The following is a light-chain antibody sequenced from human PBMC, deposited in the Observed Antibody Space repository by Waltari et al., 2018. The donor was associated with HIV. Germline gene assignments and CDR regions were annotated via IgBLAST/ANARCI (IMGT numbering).Light chain of an antibody. V-gene: IGLV7-46*01. Sequence: QAVVTQEPSLTVSPGGTVTLTCGSSTGAVTSGHHPYWFQQKPGQAPRTLIYDTNNTHSCTPARFSGSLLGGKAALTLSGAQPEDVADYYCQTWGTGFRVFGGGTKLTVL. J-gene: IGLJ3*02. CDR1: TGAVTSGHH. CDR2: DTN. CDR3: QTWGTGFRV.